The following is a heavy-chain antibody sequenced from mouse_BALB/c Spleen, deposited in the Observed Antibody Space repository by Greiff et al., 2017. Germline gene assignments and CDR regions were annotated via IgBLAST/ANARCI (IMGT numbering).Heavy chain of an antibody. V-gene: IGHV1S135*01. CDR1: GYAFTSYN. CDR2: IDPYNGGT. D-gene: IGHD2-2*01. Sequence: QLQESGPELVKPGASVKVSCKASGYAFTSYNMYWVKQSHGKSLEWIGYIDPYNGGTSYNQKFKGKATLTVDKSSSTAYMHLNSLTSEDSAVFYCASSTIFTTPFAYWPQATLVTVSA. J-gene: IGHJ3*01. CDR3: ASSTIFTTPFAY.